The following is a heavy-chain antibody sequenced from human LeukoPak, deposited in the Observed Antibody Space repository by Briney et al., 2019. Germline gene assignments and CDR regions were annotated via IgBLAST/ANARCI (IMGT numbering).Heavy chain of an antibody. CDR2: INPNSGGT. D-gene: IGHD2-21*02. CDR3: ARATDQISHIAVVTAGYDY. Sequence: ASLKVSCKPSGYTFTGYYMHRVRQAPGQAREWMGWINPNSGGTNYAQKVQGRVTITRDTSISTAYMELSRLRSDDTAVYYCARATDQISHIAVVTAGYDYWGQGTLVTVSS. J-gene: IGHJ4*02. V-gene: IGHV1-2*02. CDR1: GYTFTGYY.